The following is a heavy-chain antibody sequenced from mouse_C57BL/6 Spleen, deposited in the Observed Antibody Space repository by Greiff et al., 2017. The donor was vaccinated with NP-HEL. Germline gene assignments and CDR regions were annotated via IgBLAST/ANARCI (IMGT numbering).Heavy chain of an antibody. V-gene: IGHV1-55*01. CDR1: GYTFTSYW. CDR2: IYPGSGST. J-gene: IGHJ2*01. Sequence: VQLHQSGAELVKPGASVKMSCKASGYTFTSYWISWVKQRPGQGLEWIGDIYPGSGSTNYNEKFKSKATLTVDTSSSTAYMQLSSLTSEDSAVYYGAREGDITTVVDYWGQGTTLTVSS. CDR3: AREGDITTVVDY. D-gene: IGHD1-1*01.